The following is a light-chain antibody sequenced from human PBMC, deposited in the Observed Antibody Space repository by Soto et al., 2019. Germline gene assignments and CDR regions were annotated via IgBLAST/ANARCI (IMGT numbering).Light chain of an antibody. CDR3: CSYAGSSTYVI. V-gene: IGLV2-23*01. J-gene: IGLJ2*01. CDR1: SSDVGSYDL. CDR2: EAN. Sequence: QSVLTQPASVSGSPGQSITISCTGTSSDVGSYDLVSWYQQRPGEAPTVIIFEANRRPSGVSNRFSGSKSGNTASLTISGLQPDDEADYLCCSYAGSSTYVIFGGGTKVTVL.